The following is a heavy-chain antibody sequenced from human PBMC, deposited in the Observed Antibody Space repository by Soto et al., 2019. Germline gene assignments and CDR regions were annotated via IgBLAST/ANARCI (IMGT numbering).Heavy chain of an antibody. CDR2: IYYSGST. D-gene: IGHD2-2*01. J-gene: IGHJ6*02. CDR3: ARERVVVVPAATHYYYYYGMDV. V-gene: IGHV4-39*02. Sequence: PETLPLPYTVSGGSISSSSYYWGWIRQPPGKGLEWIGSIYYSGSTYYNPSLKSRVTISVDTSKNQFSLKLSSVTAADTAVYYCARERVVVVPAATHYYYYYGMDVWGQGTTVT. CDR1: GGSISSSSYY.